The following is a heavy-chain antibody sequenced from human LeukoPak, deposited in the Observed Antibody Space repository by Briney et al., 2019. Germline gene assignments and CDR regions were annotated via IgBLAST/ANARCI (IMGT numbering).Heavy chain of an antibody. V-gene: IGHV3-48*04. D-gene: IGHD6-6*01. J-gene: IGHJ5*02. CDR2: ISFRSGTV. Sequence: GGSLRLSCEASGFIFSSYAMSWVRQAPGKGLEWISYISFRSGTVYYADSVQGRFTVSRDNAKNSLYLEMNSLRAEDTAVYYCTREGEKYSVSSWFDPWGQGTLVTVSS. CDR3: TREGEKYSVSSWFDP. CDR1: GFIFSSYA.